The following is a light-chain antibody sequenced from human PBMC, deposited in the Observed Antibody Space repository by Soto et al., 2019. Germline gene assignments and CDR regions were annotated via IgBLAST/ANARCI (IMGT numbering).Light chain of an antibody. J-gene: IGKJ2*01. CDR3: QQYGSSPPRYT. CDR2: GAS. Sequence: EIVLTQSPGTLSLSPGERATLSCRASQSVSSSYLAWYQQKPGQAPRLLIYGASSRATGIPDRFSGSGSGTDLTLTISSLEPEEFAVYYCQQYGSSPPRYTFGQGTKLEIK. CDR1: QSVSSSY. V-gene: IGKV3-20*01.